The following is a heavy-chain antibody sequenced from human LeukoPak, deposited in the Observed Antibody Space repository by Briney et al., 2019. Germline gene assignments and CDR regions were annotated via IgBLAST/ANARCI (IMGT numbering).Heavy chain of an antibody. Sequence: GGSLRLSCAASGFTFSSYAMSWVRQAPGKGLEWVSAISGSGGSTYYADSVKGRFTISRDNSKNTLYLQMNSLRAEDTAVYYCANLDLGIAAAGRLYYFDYWGQGTLVTVSS. CDR2: ISGSGGST. CDR3: ANLDLGIAAAGRLYYFDY. D-gene: IGHD6-13*01. J-gene: IGHJ4*02. CDR1: GFTFSSYA. V-gene: IGHV3-23*01.